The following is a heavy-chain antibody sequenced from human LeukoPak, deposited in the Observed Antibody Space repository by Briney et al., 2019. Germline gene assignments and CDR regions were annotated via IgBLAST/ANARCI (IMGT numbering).Heavy chain of an antibody. CDR3: ARDDDGLGCMDV. CDR1: GFTFSSYG. J-gene: IGHJ6*02. Sequence: PGGSLRLSCAASGFTFSSYGMHWVRQAPGKGLQWVAVISYDGSNKYYADSVKGRFTISRDNSKNTLYLQMNSLRAEDTAVYYCARDDDGLGCMDVWGQGTTVTVSS. D-gene: IGHD6-19*01. V-gene: IGHV3-30*05. CDR2: ISYDGSNK.